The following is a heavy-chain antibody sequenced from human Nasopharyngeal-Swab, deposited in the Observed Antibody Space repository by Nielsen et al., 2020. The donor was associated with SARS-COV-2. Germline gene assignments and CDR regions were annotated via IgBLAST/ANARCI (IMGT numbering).Heavy chain of an antibody. J-gene: IGHJ2*01. D-gene: IGHD3-22*01. Sequence: SETLSLTCTVSGGSISSYYWSWIRQPPGKGLELIGYIYYSGSPNYNPSLKSRVTISVDTSKNQFSLKLSSVTAADTAVYYCARVNVHYYDSSGYYGDWYFDLWGRGTLVTVSS. V-gene: IGHV4-59*01. CDR1: GGSISSYY. CDR3: ARVNVHYYDSSGYYGDWYFDL. CDR2: IYYSGSP.